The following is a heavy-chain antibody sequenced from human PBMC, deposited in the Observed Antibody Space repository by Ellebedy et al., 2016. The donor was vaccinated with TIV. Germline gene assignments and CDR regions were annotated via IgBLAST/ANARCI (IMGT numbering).Heavy chain of an antibody. CDR1: GGSFSGYY. J-gene: IGHJ4*02. CDR2: INHSGST. V-gene: IGHV4-34*01. Sequence: GSLRLSXAVYGGSFSGYYWSWIRQPPGKGLEWIGEINHSGSTNYNPSLKSRVTISVDTSKNQFSLKLSSVTAADTAVYYCARGKGNADDYWGQGTLVTVSS. CDR3: ARGKGNADDY. D-gene: IGHD4-23*01.